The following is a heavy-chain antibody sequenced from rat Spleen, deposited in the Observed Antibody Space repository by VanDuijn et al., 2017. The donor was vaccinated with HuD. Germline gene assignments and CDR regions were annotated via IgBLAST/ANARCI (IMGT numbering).Heavy chain of an antibody. V-gene: IGHV3-1*01. Sequence: EVQLQESGPGLVKPSQSLSLTCSVTGYSITSNYWGWIRKFPGNKMEWIGHINYSGSTTYNPSLKSRIYITRDTSKNQFFLQVNSVTTEDTATYYCAACYDGTYYYFDYWGQGVMVTVSS. CDR3: AACYDGTYYYFDY. J-gene: IGHJ2*01. D-gene: IGHD1-12*02. CDR2: INYSGST. CDR1: GYSITSNY.